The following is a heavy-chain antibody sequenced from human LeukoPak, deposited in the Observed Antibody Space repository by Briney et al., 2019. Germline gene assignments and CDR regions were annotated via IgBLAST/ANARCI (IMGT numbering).Heavy chain of an antibody. CDR2: VSNSGGSR. Sequence: GGSLRLSCAASGFTFSDFAMAWVRQAPGKGLEWVSTVSNSGGSRYHADSVKGRFTISRDNSQNTLFLQMNSLRGEDTAVYYCAKDGLSGYNFDYWGQGTLVTVSS. D-gene: IGHD5-24*01. CDR1: GFTFSDFA. V-gene: IGHV3-23*01. J-gene: IGHJ4*02. CDR3: AKDGLSGYNFDY.